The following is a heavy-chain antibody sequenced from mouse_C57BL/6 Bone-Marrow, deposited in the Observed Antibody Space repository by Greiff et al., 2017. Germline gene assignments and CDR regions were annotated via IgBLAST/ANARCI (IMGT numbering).Heavy chain of an antibody. J-gene: IGHJ2*01. CDR3: ARRPLTAFDY. Sequence: EVMLVESGGDLVKPGGSLKLSCAASGFTFSSYGLSWVRQTPDKRLEWVATISSGGSYTYYPDSVKGRFTISRDNAKNTLYLQMSSLKSEDTAMYYCARRPLTAFDYWGQGTTLTVAS. CDR1: GFTFSSYG. D-gene: IGHD4-1*01. CDR2: ISSGGSYT. V-gene: IGHV5-6*02.